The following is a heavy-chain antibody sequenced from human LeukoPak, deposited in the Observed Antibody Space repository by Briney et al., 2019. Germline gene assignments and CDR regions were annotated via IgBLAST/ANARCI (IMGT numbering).Heavy chain of an antibody. J-gene: IGHJ4*02. CDR1: GFTFSSYS. Sequence: GGSLRLSCAASGFTFSSYSMNWVRQAPGKGLEWVSYISSSSSTIYYADSVKGRFTISRDNAKNSLYLQMNSLRAEDTAVYYCARDRIEYGDYYFDYWGQGTLVTVSS. V-gene: IGHV3-48*01. D-gene: IGHD4-17*01. CDR3: ARDRIEYGDYYFDY. CDR2: ISSSSSTI.